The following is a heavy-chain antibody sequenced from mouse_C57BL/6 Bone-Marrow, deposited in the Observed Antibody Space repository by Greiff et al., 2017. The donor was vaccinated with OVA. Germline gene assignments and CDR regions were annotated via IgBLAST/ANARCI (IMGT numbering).Heavy chain of an antibody. V-gene: IGHV1-82*01. CDR2: LYPGDGDT. D-gene: IGHD2-1*01. CDR3: ARGKIYYGNLWYFDV. Sequence: QVQLQQSGPELVKPGASVKISCKASGYAFSSSWMNWVKQRPGKGLEWIGRLYPGDGDTNYNGKFKGKATLTADKSSSTAYMQLSSLTSEDSAVYFCARGKIYYGNLWYFDVWGTGTTVTVSS. J-gene: IGHJ1*03. CDR1: GYAFSSSW.